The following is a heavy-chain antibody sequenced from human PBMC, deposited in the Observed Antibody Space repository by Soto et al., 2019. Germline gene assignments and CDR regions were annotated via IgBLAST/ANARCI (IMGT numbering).Heavy chain of an antibody. CDR1: GGSITNYY. J-gene: IGHJ6*02. Sequence: QVQLQESGPGLVKPSETLSLTCTVSGGSITNYYCSWFRQPPGKGLEWIGYIQYNGYSAYNLSLKRRVTMTMDTSKTKFSSMLESVTATDTAVYYCDSHGFRSVHGRVDVWGQGTTVIVSS. CDR2: IQYNGYS. D-gene: IGHD1-1*01. CDR3: DSHGFRSVHGRVDV. V-gene: IGHV4-59*08.